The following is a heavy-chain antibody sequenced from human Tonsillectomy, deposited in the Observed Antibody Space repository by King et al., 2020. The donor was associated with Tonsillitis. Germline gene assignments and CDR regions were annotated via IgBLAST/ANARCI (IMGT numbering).Heavy chain of an antibody. V-gene: IGHV3-48*01. Sequence: VQLVESGGVLVQPGGSLRLSCAASGFTFSTYSMNWVRQAPGKGLEWVSYISSSSTTIYYADSVKGRFTISRDNAGNSLFLQMHGLTAEDTAVYFCTRATTYYYYMDVGGKGTTATVS. J-gene: IGHJ6*03. CDR2: ISSSSTTI. CDR1: GFTFSTYS. CDR3: TRATTYYYYMDV. D-gene: IGHD4-11*01.